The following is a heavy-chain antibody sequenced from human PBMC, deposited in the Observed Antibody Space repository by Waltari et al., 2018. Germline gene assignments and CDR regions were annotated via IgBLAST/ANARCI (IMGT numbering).Heavy chain of an antibody. D-gene: IGHD3-3*01. Sequence: QVQLQQWGAGLLKPSETLSLTCAVYGGSFSGYYWSWIRQPPGKGLEWIGEINHSGSPNYNPSLKSRVTISVDTSKNQFSLKLSSVTAADTAVYYCARHLPWSPRQFWFDYWGQGTLVTVSS. J-gene: IGHJ4*02. CDR1: GGSFSGYY. CDR3: ARHLPWSPRQFWFDY. V-gene: IGHV4-34*01. CDR2: INHSGSP.